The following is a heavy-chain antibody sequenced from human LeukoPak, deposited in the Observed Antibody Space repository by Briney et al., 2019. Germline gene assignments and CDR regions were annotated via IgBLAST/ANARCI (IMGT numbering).Heavy chain of an antibody. V-gene: IGHV3-33*01. J-gene: IGHJ1*01. CDR2: IWYDGSNK. Sequence: GGSLRLSCAASGFTFSSYGMHWVRQAPGKGLEWVAVIWYDGSNKYYADSVKGRFTISRDNSKNTLYLQMNSLRAEDTAVYYCARTPGYCSGGNCYRYFQNWGQGTLVTVSS. CDR3: ARTPGYCSGGNCYRYFQN. CDR1: GFTFSSYG. D-gene: IGHD2-15*01.